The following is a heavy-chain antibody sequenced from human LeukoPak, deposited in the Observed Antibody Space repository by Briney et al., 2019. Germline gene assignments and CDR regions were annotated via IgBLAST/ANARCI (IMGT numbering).Heavy chain of an antibody. V-gene: IGHV3-23*01. CDR2: ISGSGGST. CDR1: GFTFSSYA. CDR3: AKDFEILMIVVVTAVGAAFDI. J-gene: IGHJ3*02. Sequence: HPGGSLRLSCAASGFTFSSYAMSWVRQAPGKGLEWVSAISGSGGSTYYADSVKGRFTISRDNSKNTLYLQMNSLRAEDTAVYYCAKDFEILMIVVVTAVGAAFDIWGQGTMVTVSS. D-gene: IGHD3-22*01.